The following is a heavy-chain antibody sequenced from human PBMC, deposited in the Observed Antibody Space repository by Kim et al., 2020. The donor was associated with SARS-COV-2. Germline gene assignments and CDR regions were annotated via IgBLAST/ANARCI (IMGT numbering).Heavy chain of an antibody. CDR3: TRPWGVDALPSE. J-gene: IGHJ4*02. CDR2: IRSKANSYAT. Sequence: GGSLRLSCAASGFTFSGSAMHWVRQASGKGLEWVGRIRSKANSYATAYAASVKGRFTISRDDSKNTAYLQMNSLKTEDTAVYYCTRPWGVDALPSEWGQGTLVTVSS. V-gene: IGHV3-73*01. CDR1: GFTFSGSA. D-gene: IGHD3-16*01.